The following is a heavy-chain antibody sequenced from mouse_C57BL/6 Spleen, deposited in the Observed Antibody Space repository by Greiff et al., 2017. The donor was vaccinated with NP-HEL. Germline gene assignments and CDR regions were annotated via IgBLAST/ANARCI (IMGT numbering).Heavy chain of an antibody. J-gene: IGHJ4*01. CDR2: ISSGSSTI. Sequence: EVKLMESGGGLVKPGGSLKLSCAASGFTFSDYGMHWVRQAPEKGLEWVAYISSGSSTIYYVDTVKGRFTISRDNAKNTLFLQMTSLRSEDTAMYYCARPRYYYAMDYWGQGTSVTVSS. V-gene: IGHV5-17*01. CDR1: GFTFSDYG. CDR3: ARPRYYYAMDY.